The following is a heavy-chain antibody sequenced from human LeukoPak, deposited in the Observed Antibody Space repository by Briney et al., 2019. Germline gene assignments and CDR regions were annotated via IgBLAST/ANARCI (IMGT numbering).Heavy chain of an antibody. J-gene: IGHJ4*02. Sequence: GRPLRLSCAASKFTFSSYTMHWVRQAPGKGLDWVAVISYDGRNKYYGDSVKGRFTISRDNSKNTLYLQMNSLRPEDTAIYYCARESRDTAMATDYWGQGTLVTVSS. CDR2: ISYDGRNK. CDR3: ARESRDTAMATDY. CDR1: KFTFSSYT. V-gene: IGHV3-30*04. D-gene: IGHD5-18*01.